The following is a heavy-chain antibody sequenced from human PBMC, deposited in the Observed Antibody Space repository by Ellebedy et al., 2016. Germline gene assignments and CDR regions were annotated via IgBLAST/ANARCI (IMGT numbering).Heavy chain of an antibody. CDR2: LIPLFRTP. Sequence: SVKVSXKTSGGTFTTYAINWMRQAPGQGLEWVGGLIPLFRTPNYAQKFQVRVTITADESSSTAYMELSGLTSEDTAVYFCARGDEDETNLVPLHYWGQGTQVTVSS. J-gene: IGHJ4*02. D-gene: IGHD6-6*01. CDR3: ARGDEDETNLVPLHY. V-gene: IGHV1-69*13. CDR1: GGTFTTYA.